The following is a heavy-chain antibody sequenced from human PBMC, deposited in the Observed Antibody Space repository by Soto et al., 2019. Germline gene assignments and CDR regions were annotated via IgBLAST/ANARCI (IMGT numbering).Heavy chain of an antibody. CDR2: ISAYNGNT. V-gene: IGHV1-18*04. J-gene: IGHJ3*02. CDR1: GCTFTSSG. Sequence: ASVKVSCKASGCTFTSSGISWVRQVPGQGLEWMGWISAYNGNTNYAQKLQGRVTMTTDTSTSTAYMELRSLRSDDTAVYYCARVLGSSGYRKKDAFDIWGQGTMVTVSS. D-gene: IGHD3-22*01. CDR3: ARVLGSSGYRKKDAFDI.